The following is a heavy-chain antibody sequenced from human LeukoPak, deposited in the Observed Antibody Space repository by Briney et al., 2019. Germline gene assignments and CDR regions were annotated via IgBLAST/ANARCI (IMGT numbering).Heavy chain of an antibody. CDR2: MNPNSGNT. CDR3: ARGASRSFDY. V-gene: IGHV1-8*03. Sequence: VGSVKVSCKASGYTFTSYDINWVRQATGQGLEWMGWMNPNSGNTGFAQNFQGRVTITRDTSISTAYMELSSLRSEDTAVYFCARGASRSFDYWGQGTLVTVSS. J-gene: IGHJ4*02. CDR1: GYTFTSYD.